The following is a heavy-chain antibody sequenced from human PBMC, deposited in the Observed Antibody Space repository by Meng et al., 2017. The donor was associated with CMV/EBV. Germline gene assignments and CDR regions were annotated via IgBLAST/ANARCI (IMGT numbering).Heavy chain of an antibody. J-gene: IGHJ5*02. CDR3: ARVNCSSTSCYYILGWFDP. V-gene: IGHV1-69*05. CDR2: IIPIFGTA. Sequence: SVKVSCKASGYTFTGYYMHWVRQAPGQGLEWMGGIIPIFGTANYAQKFQGRVTITTDESTSTAYMELSSLRSEDTAVYYCARVNCSSTSCYYILGWFDPWGQGTLVTVSS. D-gene: IGHD2-2*01. CDR1: GYTFTGYY.